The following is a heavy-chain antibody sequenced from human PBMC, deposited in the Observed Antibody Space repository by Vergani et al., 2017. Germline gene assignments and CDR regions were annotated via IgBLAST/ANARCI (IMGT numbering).Heavy chain of an antibody. Sequence: QVQLQESGPGLVKPSETLSLTCTVSGGSISSYYWSWIRQPPGKGLEWIGYIYYSGSTNYNPSLKSRVTISVDTSKNQFSLKLSSVTAADTAVYYCAKDKTYGGNSGYFDYWGQGTLVTVSS. CDR2: IYYSGST. J-gene: IGHJ4*02. CDR1: GGSISSYY. D-gene: IGHD4-23*01. CDR3: AKDKTYGGNSGYFDY. V-gene: IGHV4-59*01.